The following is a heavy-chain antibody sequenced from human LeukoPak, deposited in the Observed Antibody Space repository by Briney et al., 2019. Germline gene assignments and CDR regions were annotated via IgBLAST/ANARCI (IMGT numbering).Heavy chain of an antibody. V-gene: IGHV4-4*07. D-gene: IGHD2-2*01. Sequence: PSETLSLTCTVSGGSISSYYWSWIRQSAGKGLEWIGRIYTSGSTNYNPSLKSRVTMSVDTSKNQFSLKLSSVTAADTAVYYCARALEGAAAYNWFDPWGQGTLVTVST. J-gene: IGHJ5*02. CDR3: ARALEGAAAYNWFDP. CDR1: GGSISSYY. CDR2: IYTSGST.